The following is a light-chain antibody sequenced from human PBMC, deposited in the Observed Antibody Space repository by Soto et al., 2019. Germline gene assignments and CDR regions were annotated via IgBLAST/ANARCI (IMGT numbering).Light chain of an antibody. J-gene: IGKJ2*01. CDR1: QSISTY. V-gene: IGKV1-39*01. CDR3: QQSYSTPRA. Sequence: DIQMTQSPSSLSASVGDRVTITCRASQSISTYLNWYQQKVGKAPKLLIYAASSLQRGVPSRFSGSGSGTEFTLTSSSLQPEDFATYYCQQSYSTPRAFGQGTKLEIK. CDR2: AAS.